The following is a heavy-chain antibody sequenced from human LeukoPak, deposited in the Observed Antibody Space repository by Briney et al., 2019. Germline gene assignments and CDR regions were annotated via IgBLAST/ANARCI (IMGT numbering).Heavy chain of an antibody. J-gene: IGHJ4*02. Sequence: SETLSLTCTVSGGSISSGDYYWSWIRQPPGKGLEWIGYIYYSGSTYYNPSLKSRVTISVDTSKNQFSLKLSSVTAADTAVYYCARMEGSYGDLDYWGQGTLVTVSS. D-gene: IGHD4-17*01. CDR3: ARMEGSYGDLDY. CDR2: IYYSGST. V-gene: IGHV4-30-4*01. CDR1: GGSISSGDYY.